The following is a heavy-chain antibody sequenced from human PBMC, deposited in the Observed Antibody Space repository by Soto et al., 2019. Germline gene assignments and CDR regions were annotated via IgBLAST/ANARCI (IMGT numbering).Heavy chain of an antibody. V-gene: IGHV4-31*03. CDR3: ARSIVVVPAGYYYYYYYMDV. J-gene: IGHJ6*03. Sequence: SETLSLTCTVSGGSISSGGYYWSWIRQHPGKGLEWIGYIYYSGSTYYNPSLKSRVTISVDTSKNQFSLKLSSVTAADTAVYYCARSIVVVPAGYYYYYYYMDVWGKGTTVTVSS. CDR2: IYYSGST. CDR1: GGSISSGGYY. D-gene: IGHD2-2*01.